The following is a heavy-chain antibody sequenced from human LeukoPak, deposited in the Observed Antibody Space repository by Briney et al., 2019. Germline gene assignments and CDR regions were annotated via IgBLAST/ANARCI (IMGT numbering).Heavy chain of an antibody. CDR2: MWYDGSNK. D-gene: IGHD4-17*01. CDR1: GFTFRSYG. Sequence: GGSLRLSCAASGFTFRSYGMHWVRQAPGKGLEWVAVMWYDGSNKYHADSVKGRLTISRDNSKNTLYLQMNSLRAEDTAVYYCARDADYGDYGLDYWGQGTLVTVSS. CDR3: ARDADYGDYGLDY. J-gene: IGHJ4*02. V-gene: IGHV3-33*01.